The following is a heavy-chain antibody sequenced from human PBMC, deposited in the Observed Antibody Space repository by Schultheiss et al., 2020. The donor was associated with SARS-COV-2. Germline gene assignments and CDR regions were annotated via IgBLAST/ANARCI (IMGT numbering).Heavy chain of an antibody. CDR2: ISYDGSNK. CDR1: GFTFSSYG. Sequence: GGSLRLSCAASGFTFSSYGMHWVRQAPGKGLEWVAVISYDGSNKYYADSVKGRFTISRDNSKNTLYLQMNSLRAEDTAVYYCAKDNIAVAGTSYYYYGMDVWGQGTTVTVSS. J-gene: IGHJ6*02. V-gene: IGHV3-30*18. CDR3: AKDNIAVAGTSYYYYGMDV. D-gene: IGHD6-19*01.